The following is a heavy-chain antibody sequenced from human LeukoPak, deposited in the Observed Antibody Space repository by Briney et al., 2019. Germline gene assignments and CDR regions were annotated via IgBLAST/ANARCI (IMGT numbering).Heavy chain of an antibody. D-gene: IGHD6-19*01. Sequence: PGGSLRLSCAASGFTFSSYAMHWVRQAPGKGLEYVSAISSNGGSTYYANSVKGRFTISRDNSKNTLYLQMGSLRAEDTAVYYCAKDHHRVAVAGTRLAQGKFDYWGQGTLVTVSS. CDR3: AKDHHRVAVAGTRLAQGKFDY. V-gene: IGHV3-64*01. CDR2: ISSNGGST. CDR1: GFTFSSYA. J-gene: IGHJ4*02.